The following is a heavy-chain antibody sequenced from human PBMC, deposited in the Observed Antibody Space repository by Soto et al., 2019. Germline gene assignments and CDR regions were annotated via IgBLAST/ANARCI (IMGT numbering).Heavy chain of an antibody. CDR3: ARDLKVSWYGSYYYYGMDV. V-gene: IGHV1-46*01. D-gene: IGHD6-13*01. J-gene: IGHJ6*02. CDR2: INPSGGST. CDR1: GYTFTSYY. Sequence: QVQLVQSGAGGKKPGASVNVSCKASGYTFTSYYMRWVRQAPGQGLEWMVIINPSGGSTSYAQKFQGRVNMTRDTSTSTVYMELSSLRSEDTAVYYCARDLKVSWYGSYYYYGMDVWGQGTTVTVSS.